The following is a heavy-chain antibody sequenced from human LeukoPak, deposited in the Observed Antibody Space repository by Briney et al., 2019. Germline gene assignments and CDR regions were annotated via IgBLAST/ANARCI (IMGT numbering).Heavy chain of an antibody. CDR2: IRYDGNNQ. D-gene: IGHD1-26*01. CDR3: AKDGMVGATTGLFYFDY. Sequence: GGSLRLSCAASGFTFSRYGLLWVRQAPGKGLDVLAFIRYDGNNQYYADSVKGRFTISRDNSKNTFYLQMNSLRDEDTAVYYCAKDGMVGATTGLFYFDYWGQGILVTVSS. J-gene: IGHJ4*02. V-gene: IGHV3-30*02. CDR1: GFTFSRYG.